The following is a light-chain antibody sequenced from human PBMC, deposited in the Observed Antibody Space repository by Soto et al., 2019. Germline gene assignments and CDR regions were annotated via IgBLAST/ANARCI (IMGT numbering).Light chain of an antibody. J-gene: IGKJ1*01. CDR1: QSVSSSY. CDR3: QQYGSLSWA. Sequence: EIVLTQSPGTLSLSPGDRATLSCRASQSVSSSYLAWYQQKPGQAPGLLIYGASSRATGIPDRFSGSGSGTDFTLTISRLEPEDFAVYYCQQYGSLSWAFGQGTKVDIK. CDR2: GAS. V-gene: IGKV3-20*01.